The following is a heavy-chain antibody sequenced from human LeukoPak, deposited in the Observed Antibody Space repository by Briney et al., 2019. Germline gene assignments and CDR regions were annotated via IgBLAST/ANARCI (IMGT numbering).Heavy chain of an antibody. CDR2: ISSGGGTT. CDR1: GFTFSSYS. J-gene: IGHJ4*02. D-gene: IGHD3-10*01. V-gene: IGHV3-23*01. CDR3: AKDRSGSGYFDY. Sequence: GGSLRLSCAASGFTFSSYSTNWVRQAPGKGLEWVSRISSGGGTTDYTDSVKGRFTISRDTSKNTLYLQMNSLRAEDTAVYYCAKDRSGSGYFDYWGQGTLVTVSS.